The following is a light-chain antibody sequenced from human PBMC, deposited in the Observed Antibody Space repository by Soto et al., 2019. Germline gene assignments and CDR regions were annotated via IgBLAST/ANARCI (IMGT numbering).Light chain of an antibody. V-gene: IGKV3-20*01. CDR1: QSVSNNY. J-gene: IGKJ3*01. CDR3: HECGSSPGVFS. Sequence: EIVLTQSPGSLSLSPGERATLSCRASQSVSNNYLAWYQQKPGQAPRLLIYGSTRRATGIPDRFSGIGSGTEFTITISGLEAEDFAVYDCHECGSSPGVFSFGPGTKVDIK. CDR2: GST.